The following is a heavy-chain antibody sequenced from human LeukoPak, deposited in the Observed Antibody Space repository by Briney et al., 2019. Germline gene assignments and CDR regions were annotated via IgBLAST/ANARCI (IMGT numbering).Heavy chain of an antibody. J-gene: IGHJ4*02. CDR3: AKDPPVGSYPDY. V-gene: IGHV3-30*18. Sequence: GGSLRLSCAASGFTFSSYGMHWVRQAPGKGLEWVAVISYDGSNKYYADSVKGRFTISRDNSKNTLYLQMNSLRAEDTAVYYCAKDPPVGSYPDYWDQGTLVTVSS. D-gene: IGHD1-26*01. CDR2: ISYDGSNK. CDR1: GFTFSSYG.